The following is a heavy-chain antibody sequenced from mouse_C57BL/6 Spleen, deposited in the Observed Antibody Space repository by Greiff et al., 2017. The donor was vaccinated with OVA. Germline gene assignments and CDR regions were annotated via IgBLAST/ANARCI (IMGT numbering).Heavy chain of an antibody. Sequence: EVMLVESGGGLVKPGGSLTLSCAASGFTFSSYAMSWVRQTPEKRLEWVATISDGGSYTYYPDNVKGRFTISRDNAKNNLYLQMSHLKSEDTAMYYCARDEGNYFDYWGQGTTLTVSS. CDR2: ISDGGSYT. J-gene: IGHJ2*01. V-gene: IGHV5-4*01. CDR3: ARDEGNYFDY. CDR1: GFTFSSYA.